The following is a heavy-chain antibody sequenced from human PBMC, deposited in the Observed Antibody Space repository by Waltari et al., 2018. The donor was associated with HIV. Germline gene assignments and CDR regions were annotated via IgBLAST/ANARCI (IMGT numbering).Heavy chain of an antibody. D-gene: IGHD3-16*01. V-gene: IGHV3-21*01. CDR2: ISSSSSYI. CDR3: ARDFWGGYYYGMDV. CDR1: GLTFSSYS. Sequence: EVQLVESGGGLVKPGGSLRLSCAASGLTFSSYSMNWVRQAPGKGLEWVSSISSSSSYIYYAASVKGRFTISRDNAKNSLYLQMNSLRAEDTAVYYCARDFWGGYYYGMDVWGQGTTVTVSS. J-gene: IGHJ6*02.